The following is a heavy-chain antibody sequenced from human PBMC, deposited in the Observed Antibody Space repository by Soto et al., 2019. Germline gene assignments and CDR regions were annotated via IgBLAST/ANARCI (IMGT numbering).Heavy chain of an antibody. J-gene: IGHJ6*02. V-gene: IGHV1-69*01. CDR1: GGTFSSYA. CDR3: ASRGYYDSSGYYQHDGMDV. CDR2: IIPIFGTA. Sequence: QVQLVQSGAEVKKPGASVKVSCKASGGTFSSYAISWVRQAPGQGLEWMGGIIPIFGTANYAQKFQGRVTITADESTSTAYMELSSLRSEDTAVYYCASRGYYDSSGYYQHDGMDVWGQGTTVNGSS. D-gene: IGHD3-22*01.